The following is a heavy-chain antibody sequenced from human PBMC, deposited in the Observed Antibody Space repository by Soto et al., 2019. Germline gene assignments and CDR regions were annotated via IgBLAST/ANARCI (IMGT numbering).Heavy chain of an antibody. V-gene: IGHV4-30-2*01. D-gene: IGHD3-22*01. J-gene: IGHJ4*02. Sequence: QLQLQESGSGLVKPSQTLSLTCAVSGDSISSGGYSRNWIRQPPGKGLEWIGYIYHSGGTDYNPSLKSRVTISVDRSKNQFSLNLRSVTAADTAVYYCARDDRSGYFFDYWGQGTLVTVSS. CDR1: GDSISSGGYS. CDR2: IYHSGGT. CDR3: ARDDRSGYFFDY.